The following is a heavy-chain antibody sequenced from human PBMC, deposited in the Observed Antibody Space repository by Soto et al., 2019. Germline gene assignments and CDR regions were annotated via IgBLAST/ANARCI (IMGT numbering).Heavy chain of an antibody. D-gene: IGHD4-17*01. CDR2: IIPIFGTA. J-gene: IGHJ6*02. Sequence: SVKVSCKASGGTFSSYAISWVRQAPGQGLEWMGGIIPIFGTANYAQKFQGRVTITADESTSTAYMELSSLRSEDTAVYYCARIILRRDYGEYGDVYYGMDVWGQGTTVTASS. CDR1: GGTFSSYA. V-gene: IGHV1-69*13. CDR3: ARIILRRDYGEYGDVYYGMDV.